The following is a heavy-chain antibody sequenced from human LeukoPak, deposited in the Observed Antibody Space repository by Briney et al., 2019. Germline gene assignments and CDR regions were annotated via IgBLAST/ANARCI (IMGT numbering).Heavy chain of an antibody. CDR2: IWYDGSNK. CDR3: ARDFRFDP. V-gene: IGHV3-33*01. Sequence: PGRSLRLSCAASGFTFSSYGMHWVRQAPGKGLEWVVVIWYDGSNKYYADSVKGRFTISRDNSKNTLYLQMNSLRAEDTAVYYCARDFRFDPWGQGTLVTVSS. J-gene: IGHJ5*02. CDR1: GFTFSSYG.